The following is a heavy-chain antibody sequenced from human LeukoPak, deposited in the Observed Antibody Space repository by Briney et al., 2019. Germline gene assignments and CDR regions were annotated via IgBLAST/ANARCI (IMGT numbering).Heavy chain of an antibody. D-gene: IGHD7-27*01. J-gene: IGHJ3*02. CDR3: AKVFTLGWEVDAFAI. CDR1: GFTFGSYT. V-gene: IGHV3-23*01. CDR2: ISGSGTTT. Sequence: PGGSLRLSCAASGFTFGSYTMTWVRQAPGKGLEWVSAISGSGTTTWYADSVKGRFTVSRDNSKNTLYLQKNSLRAEDTALYYCAKVFTLGWEVDAFAIWGQGTMVTVSS.